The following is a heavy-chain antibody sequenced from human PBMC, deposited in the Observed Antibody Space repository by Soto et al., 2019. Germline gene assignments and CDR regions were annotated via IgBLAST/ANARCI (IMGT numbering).Heavy chain of an antibody. CDR3: ARRYEGICHTPHY. Sequence: QVQLQQWGAGLLKPSETLSLTCAVNGGSFSGNSWSWIRQSPGKGLGWIGGINHIGRTNFNPSLKCRVTMSVDTSTNQSALKLSSVTAADTSVYYCARRYEGICHTPHYWGPGTLVTVAS. CDR1: GGSFSGNS. V-gene: IGHV4-34*01. CDR2: INHIGRT. D-gene: IGHD5-12*01. J-gene: IGHJ4*02.